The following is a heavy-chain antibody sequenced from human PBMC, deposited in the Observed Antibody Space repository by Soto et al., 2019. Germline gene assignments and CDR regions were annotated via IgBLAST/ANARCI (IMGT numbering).Heavy chain of an antibody. V-gene: IGHV3-9*01. D-gene: IGHD3-9*01. Sequence: EVDLVESGGGLAQPGRSLRLSCVASGFTFDDHGMHWVRQIPGRGLEWVSGISWNSGSIGYAESVKGRFTIFRDNAKNSLYLEMNSLRQEDTALCYCVRDTSSGWHLKDHWGQGVQVSVSS. CDR2: ISWNSGSI. CDR3: VRDTSSGWHLKDH. J-gene: IGHJ4*02. CDR1: GFTFDDHG.